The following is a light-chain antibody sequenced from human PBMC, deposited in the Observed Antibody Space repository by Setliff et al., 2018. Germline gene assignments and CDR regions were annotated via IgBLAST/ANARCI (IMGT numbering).Light chain of an antibody. V-gene: IGLV1-44*01. J-gene: IGLJ1*01. CDR1: SSNIGGNT. CDR2: SNN. CDR3: AAWDDSLTGSYV. Sequence: QSALTQPPSTSGTPGQRVTISCSGSSSNIGGNTVNWYQQLPGTAPRLLIFSNNDRPSGVSNRFTGSKSGTSASLTISGLQSEDESDYYCAAWDDSLTGSYVFGTGTKVTVL.